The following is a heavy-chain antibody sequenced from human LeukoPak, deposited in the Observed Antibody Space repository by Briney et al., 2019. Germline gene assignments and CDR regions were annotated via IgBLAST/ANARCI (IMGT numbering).Heavy chain of an antibody. CDR1: GFTFSSYG. V-gene: IGHV3-30*02. Sequence: PGGSLRLSCAASGFTFSSYGMHWVRQAPGKGLEWVAFIRYDGSNKYYADSVKGRFTISGDNAKNSLYLQMNSLRAEDTAVYYCVLMGMDVWGKGTTVTISS. CDR2: IRYDGSNK. CDR3: VLMGMDV. J-gene: IGHJ6*03. D-gene: IGHD2-8*01.